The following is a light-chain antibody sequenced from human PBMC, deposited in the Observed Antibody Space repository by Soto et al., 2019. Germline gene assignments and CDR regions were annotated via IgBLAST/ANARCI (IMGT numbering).Light chain of an antibody. V-gene: IGKV1-5*03. CDR1: QSISSW. CDR2: KAS. Sequence: DIQMTQSPSTLSASVGDRVTITCRASQSISSWLAWDQQKPGKAPKLLIYKASSLESGGPSRFSGIGSGTEFTLTISSLQPDDFATYYGQRYNSLYTFGQGTQLEIK. CDR3: QRYNSLYT. J-gene: IGKJ2*01.